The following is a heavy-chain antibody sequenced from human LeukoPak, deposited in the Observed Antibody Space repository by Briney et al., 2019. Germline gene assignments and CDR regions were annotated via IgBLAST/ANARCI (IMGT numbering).Heavy chain of an antibody. V-gene: IGHV3-21*01. CDR2: ISSSSSYI. CDR3: ARVQRYCSGGSCYDYYYYGMDV. CDR1: GFTCSSYS. J-gene: IGHJ6*04. D-gene: IGHD2-15*01. Sequence: PGGSLRLSCAASGFTCSSYSMNWVRQAPGKGLEWVSSISSSSSYIYYADSVKGRFTISRDNAKNSLYLQMNSLRAEDTAVYYCARVQRYCSGGSCYDYYYYGMDVWGKGTTVTVSS.